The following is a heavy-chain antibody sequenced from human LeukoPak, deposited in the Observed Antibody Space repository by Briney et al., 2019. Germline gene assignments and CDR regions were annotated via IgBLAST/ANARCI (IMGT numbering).Heavy chain of an antibody. V-gene: IGHV3-48*01. D-gene: IGHD2-15*01. J-gene: IGHJ4*02. Sequence: GGSLRLSCAASGFTFSSYSMKWVRQAPGKGLVWVSYISSSSSTIYYADSVKGRFTISRDNANNSLYLQMNSLRAEDTAVYYCARRSYSGLDYWGQGTLVTVSS. CDR3: ARRSYSGLDY. CDR2: ISSSSSTI. CDR1: GFTFSSYS.